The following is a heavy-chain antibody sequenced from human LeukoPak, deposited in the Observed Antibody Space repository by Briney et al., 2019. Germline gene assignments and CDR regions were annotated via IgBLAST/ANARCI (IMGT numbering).Heavy chain of an antibody. CDR3: AKALEYYFDY. CDR1: GFTFSSYG. CDR2: IRYDGSNK. V-gene: IGHV3-30*02. Sequence: PGGSLRLSCAASGFTFSSYGMHWVRQAPGKGLEWVAFIRYDGSNKYYADSVKGRFTISRDNSKNTLYLQMNSLRAEDMAVYYCAKALEYYFDYWGQGTLVTVSS. J-gene: IGHJ4*02.